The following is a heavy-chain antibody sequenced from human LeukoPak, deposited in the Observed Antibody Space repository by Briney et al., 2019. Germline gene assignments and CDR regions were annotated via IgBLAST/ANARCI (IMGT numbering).Heavy chain of an antibody. CDR1: GFTFSSYS. CDR3: AKGGYSSTHFDY. CDR2: ISSSSSYI. V-gene: IGHV3-21*01. Sequence: PGGSLRLSCAASGFTFSSYSMNWVRQAPGKGLEWVSSISSSSSYIYYADSVKGRFTISRDNAKNSLYLQMNSLRAEDTAVYYCAKGGYSSTHFDYWGQGTLVTVSS. J-gene: IGHJ4*02. D-gene: IGHD5-12*01.